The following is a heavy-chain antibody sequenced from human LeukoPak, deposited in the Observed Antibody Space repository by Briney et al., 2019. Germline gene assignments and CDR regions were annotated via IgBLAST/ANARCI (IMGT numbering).Heavy chain of an antibody. Sequence: GGSLRLSCAASGFTFSTYSMNWVRQAPGKGLEWVSYISSSGSTIYYGASVKGRFTISRDNANNSLFLQMNSLRDEDTAVYFCARDSSSWYYWGQGTMVTVSS. J-gene: IGHJ3*01. CDR2: ISSSGSTI. CDR3: ARDSSSWYY. D-gene: IGHD6-13*01. V-gene: IGHV3-48*02. CDR1: GFTFSTYS.